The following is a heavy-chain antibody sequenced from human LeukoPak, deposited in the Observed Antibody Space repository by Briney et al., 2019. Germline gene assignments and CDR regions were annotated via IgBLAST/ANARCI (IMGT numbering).Heavy chain of an antibody. CDR3: ARDQYRDSSGWYFDY. CDR1: VEPFSNYF. Sequence: SETLSLTCAVYVEPFSNYFWSWTRQSPGKGLEWIGEINHSGSTYYNPSLKSRVTISVDTSKNQFSLKLSSVTAADTAVYYCARDQYRDSSGWYFDYWGQGTLVTVSS. D-gene: IGHD6-19*01. J-gene: IGHJ4*02. CDR2: INHSGST. V-gene: IGHV4-34*01.